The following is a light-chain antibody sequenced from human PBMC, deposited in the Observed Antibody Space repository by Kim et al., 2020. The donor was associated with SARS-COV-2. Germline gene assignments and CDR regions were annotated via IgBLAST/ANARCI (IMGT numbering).Light chain of an antibody. J-gene: IGLJ2*01. CDR3: SSYTSSSTLGVV. V-gene: IGLV2-14*03. CDR2: DVS. Sequence: SITLSCTGTSSDGGGYNDVSWYQQHPGKAPKLMIYDVSNRPSGVSNRFSGSKSGNTASLTISGLQAEDEADYYCSSYTSSSTLGVVFGGGTQLTVL. CDR1: SSDGGGYND.